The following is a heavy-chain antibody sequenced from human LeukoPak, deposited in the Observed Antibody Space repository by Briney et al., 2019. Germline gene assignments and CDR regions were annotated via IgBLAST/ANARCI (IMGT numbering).Heavy chain of an antibody. J-gene: IGHJ5*02. CDR1: GGSISSYY. CDR2: IYTSGST. Sequence: PSETLSLTYTVSGGSISSYYWGWIRQPAGKGLEWIGRIYTSGSTNYNPSLKSRVTMSVDTSKNQFSLKLSSVTAADTALYYCARDISGIAVAGTRWFDPWGQGTLVTVSS. CDR3: ARDISGIAVAGTRWFDP. D-gene: IGHD6-19*01. V-gene: IGHV4-4*07.